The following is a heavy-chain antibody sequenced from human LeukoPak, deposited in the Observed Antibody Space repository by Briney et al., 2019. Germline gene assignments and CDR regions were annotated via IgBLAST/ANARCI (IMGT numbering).Heavy chain of an antibody. J-gene: IGHJ4*02. V-gene: IGHV3-23*01. CDR2: ISGSGGST. Sequence: PGGSLRLSCAASGFTFSSYGMSWVRQAPGKGLEWVSGISGSGGSTYYADSVKGRFTVSRDNSKNTLYLQMNSLRAEDTAVYYCAKGARGYFDYWGQGTLVTVSS. CDR1: GFTFSSYG. CDR3: AKGARGYFDY. D-gene: IGHD3-10*01.